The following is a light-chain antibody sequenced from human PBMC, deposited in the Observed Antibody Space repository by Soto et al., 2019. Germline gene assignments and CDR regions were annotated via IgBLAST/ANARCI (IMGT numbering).Light chain of an antibody. CDR2: EVT. CDR1: SSDVGAYNA. J-gene: IGLJ3*02. Sequence: QSVLTQPASVSGSPGHSITISCTGTSSDVGAYNAVSWYQQHPGKVPKLMIYEVTNRPSGVSNRFSGSKSGNTASLTISGLQAEDEADYYCSSYTSSSTWVFGGGTRLTVL. V-gene: IGLV2-14*01. CDR3: SSYTSSSTWV.